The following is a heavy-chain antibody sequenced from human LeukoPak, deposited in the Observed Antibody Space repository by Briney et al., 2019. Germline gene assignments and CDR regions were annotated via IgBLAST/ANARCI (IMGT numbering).Heavy chain of an antibody. V-gene: IGHV3-48*03. Sequence: GGSLRLSCAASGFTFSSYEMSWVRQAPGKGLEWVSYISSSGSTIYYADSVKGRFTISRDNSKNTLYLQMNSLRAEDTAVYYCASQTTVVTPGYWGQGTLVTVSS. CDR3: ASQTTVVTPGY. CDR1: GFTFSSYE. D-gene: IGHD4-23*01. CDR2: ISSSGSTI. J-gene: IGHJ4*02.